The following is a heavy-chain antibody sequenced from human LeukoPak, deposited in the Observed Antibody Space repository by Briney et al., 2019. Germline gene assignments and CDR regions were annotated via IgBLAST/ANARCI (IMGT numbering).Heavy chain of an antibody. CDR1: GASFSGYY. V-gene: IGHV4-39*01. CDR2: IYYSVNT. Sequence: SETLSLACAVYGASFSGYYWGWIRQPPGEGLEYIGSIYYSVNTYYNPSLKSRVTISVDTSKNQFSLKLNSVTAADTSVYYCARLDAYCSGGSCYFPYWGQGTLVTVSS. D-gene: IGHD2-15*01. J-gene: IGHJ4*02. CDR3: ARLDAYCSGGSCYFPY.